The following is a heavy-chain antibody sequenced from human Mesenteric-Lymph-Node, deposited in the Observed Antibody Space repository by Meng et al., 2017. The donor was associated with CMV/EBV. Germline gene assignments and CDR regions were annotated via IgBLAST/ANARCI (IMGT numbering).Heavy chain of an antibody. J-gene: IGHJ6*02. CDR3: ARWARITIFGVVTPYGMDV. Sequence: GGPLRLSCKGSGYSFTTHWIGWVRQMPGKGLEWMGIIDPSDSDTRYSPSFQGQVTISVDESITTAYLQWSSLEASDTAIYYCARWARITIFGVVTPYGMDVWGQGTTVTVSS. V-gene: IGHV5-51*01. CDR2: IDPSDSDT. D-gene: IGHD3-3*01. CDR1: GYSFTTHW.